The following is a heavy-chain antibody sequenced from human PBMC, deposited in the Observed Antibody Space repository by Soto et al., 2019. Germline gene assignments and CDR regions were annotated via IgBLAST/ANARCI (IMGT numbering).Heavy chain of an antibody. CDR3: ARDRPVVITRGDAFDI. CDR2: IKQDGSEK. D-gene: IGHD3-22*01. J-gene: IGHJ3*02. V-gene: IGHV3-7*01. CDR1: GFTFSSYW. Sequence: GGSLRLSCAASGFTFSSYWMSWVRQAPGKGLEWVANIKQDGSEKYYVDSVKGRFTISRDNAKNSLYLQMNSLRAEDTAVYYCARDRPVVITRGDAFDIWGQGTMVTVSS.